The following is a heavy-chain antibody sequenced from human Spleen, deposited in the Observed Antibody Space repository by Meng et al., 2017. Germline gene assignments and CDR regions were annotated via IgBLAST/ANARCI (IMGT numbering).Heavy chain of an antibody. CDR2: INSDGYRT. V-gene: IGHV3-74*01. CDR1: GFSFSSYW. D-gene: IGHD1-14*01. CDR3: ARDVRVTEGLGY. J-gene: IGHJ4*02. Sequence: EVQLVESGGGLVPPGGSLRLSCAASGFSFSSYWMHWVRQAPGKGLVWVSRINSDGYRTSYADSVKGRFTISRDNAKNTLYLEMNSLRAEDTAVYYCARDVRVTEGLGYWGQGTLVTVS.